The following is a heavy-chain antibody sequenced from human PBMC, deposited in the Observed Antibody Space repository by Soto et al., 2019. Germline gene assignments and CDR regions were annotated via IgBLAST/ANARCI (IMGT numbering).Heavy chain of an antibody. CDR1: GFTFSSYA. V-gene: IGHV3-23*01. CDR2: ISGSGGST. D-gene: IGHD2-15*01. J-gene: IGHJ4*02. CDR3: AKDFVVVPEYYFDY. Sequence: GGSLRLSCSASGFTFSSYAMSWVRQAPGKGLEWVSAISGSGGSTYYADSVKGRFTISRDNSKNTLYLQMNSLRAEDTAVYYCAKDFVVVPEYYFDYWGQGTLVTVSS.